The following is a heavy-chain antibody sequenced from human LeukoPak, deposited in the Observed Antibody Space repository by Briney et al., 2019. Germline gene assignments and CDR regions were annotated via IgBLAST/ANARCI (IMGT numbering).Heavy chain of an antibody. CDR3: AREGRAMVRGDRTY. CDR2: IKQDGSEK. V-gene: IGHV3-7*01. CDR1: GFTFSSYW. D-gene: IGHD3-10*01. Sequence: GGSLRLSCAASGFTFSSYWMSWVRQAPGRGLEWVANIKQDGSEKYYVDSVKGRFTISRDNAKNSLYLQMNSLRAEDTAVYYCAREGRAMVRGDRTYWGQGTLVTVSS. J-gene: IGHJ4*02.